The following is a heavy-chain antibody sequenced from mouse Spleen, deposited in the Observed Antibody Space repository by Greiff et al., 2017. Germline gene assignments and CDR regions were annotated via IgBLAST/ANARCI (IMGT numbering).Heavy chain of an antibody. D-gene: IGHD2-1*01. CDR2: IDPENGDT. CDR3: TFYYGNYGGDY. V-gene: IGHV14-4*01. J-gene: IGHJ4*01. Sequence: EVKLVESGAELVRPGASVKLSCTASGFNIKDDYMHWVKQRPEQGLEWIGWIDPENGDTEYASKFQGKATITADTSSNTAYLQLSSLTSEDTAVYYCTFYYGNYGGDYWGQGTSVTVSS. CDR1: GFNIKDDY.